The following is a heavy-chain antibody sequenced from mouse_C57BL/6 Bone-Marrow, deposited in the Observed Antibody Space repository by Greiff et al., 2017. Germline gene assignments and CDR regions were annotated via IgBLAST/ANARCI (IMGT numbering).Heavy chain of an antibody. V-gene: IGHV5-4*01. J-gene: IGHJ4*01. CDR2: ISDGGSYT. CDR3: ARDGVTTVDYAMDY. CDR1: GFTFSSYA. D-gene: IGHD1-1*01. Sequence: EVMLVESGGGLVKPVGSLKLSCAASGFTFSSYAMSWVRQTPEQRLEWVATISDGGSYTYYPDNVKGRFTISRDNAKNNLYLHMSHLKSEDTAMYYCARDGVTTVDYAMDYWGQGTSVTVSS.